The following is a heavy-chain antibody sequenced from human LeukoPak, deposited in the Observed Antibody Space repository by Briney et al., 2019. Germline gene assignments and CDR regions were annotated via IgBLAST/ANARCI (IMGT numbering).Heavy chain of an antibody. V-gene: IGHV4-34*01. Sequence: SETLSLTCAVYGGPFSGYYWNWIRQPPGKGLEWIGEINHSGSTNYNPSLKSRVTISVDTSKNQFSLKLSSVTAADTAVYYCACTAGYWGQGTLVTVSS. D-gene: IGHD2-8*01. CDR1: GGPFSGYY. J-gene: IGHJ4*02. CDR3: ACTAGY. CDR2: INHSGST.